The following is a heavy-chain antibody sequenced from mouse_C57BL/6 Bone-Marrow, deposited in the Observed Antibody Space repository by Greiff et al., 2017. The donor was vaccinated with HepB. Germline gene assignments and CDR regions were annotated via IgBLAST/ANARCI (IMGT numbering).Heavy chain of an antibody. J-gene: IGHJ2*01. CDR2: IRSKSNNYAT. D-gene: IGHD1-1*01. CDR1: GFSFNTYA. V-gene: IGHV10-1*01. Sequence: EVQGVESGGGLVQPKGSLKLSCAASGFSFNTYAMNWVRQAPGKGLEWVARIRSKSNNYATYYADSVKDRFTISRDDSESMLYLQMNNLKTEDTAMYYCVRHHYSFYYFDDWGQGTTLTVSS. CDR3: VRHHYSFYYFDD.